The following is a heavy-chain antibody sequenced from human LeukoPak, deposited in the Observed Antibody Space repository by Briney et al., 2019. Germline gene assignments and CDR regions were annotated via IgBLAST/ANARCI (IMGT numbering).Heavy chain of an antibody. Sequence: PGGSLRLSCAASGFTFSSYATSWVRQAPGKGLEWVSAISGSGGSTYYADSVKGRFTISRDNSKNTLYLQMNSLRAEDTAVYYCAGTGVVVVPAAIPGFDPWGQGTLVTVSS. J-gene: IGHJ5*02. CDR1: GFTFSSYA. CDR3: AGTGVVVVPAAIPGFDP. CDR2: ISGSGGST. V-gene: IGHV3-23*01. D-gene: IGHD2-2*02.